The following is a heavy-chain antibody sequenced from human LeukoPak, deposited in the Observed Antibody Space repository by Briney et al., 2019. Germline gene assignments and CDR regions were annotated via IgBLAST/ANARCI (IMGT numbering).Heavy chain of an antibody. D-gene: IGHD5-18*01. CDR3: ARDLSGVTGYTYGRGIDY. CDR2: ISSSSSYI. V-gene: IGHV3-21*01. CDR1: GFTFSSYS. Sequence: GGSLRLSCAASGFTFSSYSMNGVRQAPGKGLEWVSSISSSSSYIYYADSVKGRFTISRDNAKTSLYLQMNSLRAEDTAVYYCARDLSGVTGYTYGRGIDYWGQGTLVTVSS. J-gene: IGHJ4*02.